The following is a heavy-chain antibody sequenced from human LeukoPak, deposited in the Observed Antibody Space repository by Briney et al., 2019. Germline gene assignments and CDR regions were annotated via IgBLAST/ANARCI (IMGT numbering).Heavy chain of an antibody. CDR1: GFTFSNAW. CDR3: AKGSDQLLYGVYFDY. J-gene: IGHJ4*02. V-gene: IGHV3-23*01. CDR2: ISGSGGST. D-gene: IGHD2-2*02. Sequence: PGGSLRLSCAASGFTFSNAWMSWVRQAPGKGLEWVSAISGSGGSTYYADSVKGRFTISRDNSKNTLYLQMNSLRAEDTAVYYCAKGSDQLLYGVYFDYWGQGTLVTVSS.